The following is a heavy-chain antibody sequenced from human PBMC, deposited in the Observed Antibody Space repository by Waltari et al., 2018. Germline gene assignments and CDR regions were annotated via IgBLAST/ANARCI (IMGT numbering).Heavy chain of an antibody. CDR1: GFTFDDYA. V-gene: IGHV3-9*03. D-gene: IGHD6-19*01. CDR2: ISWNSGSI. CDR3: AKGTLAVAGTGYFDL. Sequence: EVQLVESGGGLVQPGRSLRLSCAASGFTFDDYAMNWVRQAPGKGLEWVSGISWNSGSIGYADSVKGRFTISRDNAKNSLYLQMNSLRAEDMALYYCAKGTLAVAGTGYFDLWGRGTLVTVSS. J-gene: IGHJ2*01.